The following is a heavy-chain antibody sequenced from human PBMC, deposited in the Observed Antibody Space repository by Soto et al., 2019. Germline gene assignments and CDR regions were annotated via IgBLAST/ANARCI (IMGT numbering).Heavy chain of an antibody. CDR1: GYIFTSWR. CDR2: INPYNGKT. V-gene: IGHV1-18*01. Sequence: GASVKVCCKASGYIFTSWRITWVRQAPGQGLEYMGWINPYNGKTNYAQKFQGRVTMTTDTSTNTAYMESGSLRSDDTALYYCARESGGLDPWGQGTLVTVSS. J-gene: IGHJ5*02. CDR3: ARESGGLDP.